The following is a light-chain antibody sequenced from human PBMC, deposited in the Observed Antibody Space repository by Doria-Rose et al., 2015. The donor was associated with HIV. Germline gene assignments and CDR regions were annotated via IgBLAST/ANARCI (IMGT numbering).Light chain of an antibody. CDR1: QSFSSTY. V-gene: IGKV3-20*01. CDR3: HQYGTSWT. J-gene: IGKJ1*01. CDR2: DGS. Sequence: EIVLTQSTGTLSLSPGERATLSCRASQSFSSTYLAWYQQKPDQAPSLLIYDGSTRATGIPDRFSASGSGTDFTLTINILEPEDFALYYCHQYGTSWTFGQGTKVEI.